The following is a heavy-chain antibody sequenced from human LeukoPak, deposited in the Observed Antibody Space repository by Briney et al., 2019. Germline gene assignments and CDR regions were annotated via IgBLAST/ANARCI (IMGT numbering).Heavy chain of an antibody. CDR3: ARVRSVRWFDP. CDR2: ISGSGGTT. Sequence: GGSLRLSCAASGFTFSSYAMSWVRQAPGKGLEWVSVISGSGGTTYYADSVKGRFTISRDNSKNTLYLQMNSLRAEDTAVYYCARVRSVRWFDPWGQGTLVTVSS. V-gene: IGHV3-23*01. CDR1: GFTFSSYA. J-gene: IGHJ5*02.